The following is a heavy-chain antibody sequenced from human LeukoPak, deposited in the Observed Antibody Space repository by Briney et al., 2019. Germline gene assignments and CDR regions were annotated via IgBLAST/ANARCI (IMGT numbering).Heavy chain of an antibody. J-gene: IGHJ4*02. Sequence: WGWIRHPPGKGLVWLGSIYYTGSTYDNPSLKSRDTISVDTSKNQFSLKLSSVTAADTAVYYCARRGGSGRAFDYWGEGTLVTVSS. V-gene: IGHV4-39*01. D-gene: IGHD1-26*01. CDR3: ARRGGSGRAFDY. CDR2: IYYTGST.